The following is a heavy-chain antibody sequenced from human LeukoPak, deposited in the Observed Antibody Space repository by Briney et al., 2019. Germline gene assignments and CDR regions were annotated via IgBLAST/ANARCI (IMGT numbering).Heavy chain of an antibody. Sequence: GKSLRLSCAASGFTFSNYAMHWVRQAPGKGLEWLAVISYDGSNKYYADSVKGRFTISRDNSKNTLYLQMNSLRAEDTAVYFCASGKYRYGDNWFDPWGQGTLVTVSS. CDR2: ISYDGSNK. J-gene: IGHJ5*02. CDR1: GFTFSNYA. D-gene: IGHD5-18*01. CDR3: ASGKYRYGDNWFDP. V-gene: IGHV3-30*04.